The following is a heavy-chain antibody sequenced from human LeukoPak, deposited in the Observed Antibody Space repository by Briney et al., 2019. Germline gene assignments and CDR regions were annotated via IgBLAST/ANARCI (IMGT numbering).Heavy chain of an antibody. CDR2: ISSSSSYI. J-gene: IGHJ4*02. Sequence: GGSLRLSCAASGFTFSSYSMNWVRQAPGKGLEWVSSISSSSSYIYYADSVKGRFTISRDNAKNSLYLQMNSLRAEDTAVYYCARDGGIVEVNEGDFDYWGQGTLVTVSS. CDR3: ARDGGIVEVNEGDFDY. CDR1: GFTFSSYS. V-gene: IGHV3-21*01. D-gene: IGHD3-22*01.